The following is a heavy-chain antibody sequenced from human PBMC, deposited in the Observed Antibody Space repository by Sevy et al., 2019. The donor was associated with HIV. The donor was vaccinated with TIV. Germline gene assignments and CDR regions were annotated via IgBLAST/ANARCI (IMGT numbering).Heavy chain of an antibody. CDR3: AREPGGDYYFDY. D-gene: IGHD4-17*01. CDR1: GFTVTSNY. CDR2: IYNDGRT. V-gene: IGHV3-66*02. Sequence: GGSLILSCAASGFTVTSNYINWVRQAPGKGLEWVSVIYNDGRTYYADSVKGRFTSSRDNSKNTVYLQMNSLRSEDTSVYYCAREPGGDYYFDYWGQGTLVTVSS. J-gene: IGHJ4*02.